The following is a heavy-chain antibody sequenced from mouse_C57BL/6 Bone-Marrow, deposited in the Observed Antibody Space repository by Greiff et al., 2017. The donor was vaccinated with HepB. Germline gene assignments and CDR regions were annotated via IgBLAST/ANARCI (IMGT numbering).Heavy chain of an antibody. Sequence: VQLQQSGPELVKPGASVKLSCKASGYTFTSYDINWVKQRPGQGLEWIGWIYPSDGSTKYNEKFKGKATLTVDTSSSTAYMELHSLTSEDSAVYCCARDDYSNYRYFDVWGTGTTVTVSS. CDR2: IYPSDGST. D-gene: IGHD2-5*01. CDR1: GYTFTSYD. CDR3: ARDDYSNYRYFDV. V-gene: IGHV1-85*01. J-gene: IGHJ1*03.